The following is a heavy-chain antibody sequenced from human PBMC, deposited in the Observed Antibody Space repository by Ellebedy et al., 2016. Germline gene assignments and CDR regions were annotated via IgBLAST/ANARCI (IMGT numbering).Heavy chain of an antibody. CDR1: GGTFSSYA. CDR2: IIPILGIA. J-gene: IGHJ6*02. V-gene: IGHV1-69*04. CDR3: AREDEMATIIDYYYGMDV. D-gene: IGHD5-24*01. Sequence: SVKVSXXASGGTFSSYAISWVRQAPGQGLEWMGRIIPILGIANYAQKFQGRVTITADKSTSTAYMELSSLRSEDTAVYYCAREDEMATIIDYYYGMDVWGQGTTVTVSS.